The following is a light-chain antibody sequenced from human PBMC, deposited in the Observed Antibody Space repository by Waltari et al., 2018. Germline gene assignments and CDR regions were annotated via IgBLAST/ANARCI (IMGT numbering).Light chain of an antibody. V-gene: IGLV1-40*01. Sequence: QSVLTQPPSMSGAPGQKVTIPCTGGSSNFGAGYDVHWYQQFPGAAPKLLIFGNTNGASGVPGRFSGSKSGTSASLAIAGLQSEDEAVYYCQSFDSSLSASVFGGGTKLTVL. CDR1: SSNFGAGYD. CDR2: GNT. CDR3: QSFDSSLSASV. J-gene: IGLJ3*02.